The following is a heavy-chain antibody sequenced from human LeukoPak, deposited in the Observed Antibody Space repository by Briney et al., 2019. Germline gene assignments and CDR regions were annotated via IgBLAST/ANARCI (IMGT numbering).Heavy chain of an antibody. Sequence: GGSLRLSCAASGFTVSSNYMSWVRQAPGKGLEWVSYISSSSSTIYYADSVKGRFTISRDNAKNSLYLQMNSLRAEDTAVYYCAREPGAAAGTEGFDYWGQGTLVTVSS. D-gene: IGHD6-13*01. J-gene: IGHJ4*02. V-gene: IGHV3-48*04. CDR2: ISSSSSTI. CDR1: GFTVSSNY. CDR3: AREPGAAAGTEGFDY.